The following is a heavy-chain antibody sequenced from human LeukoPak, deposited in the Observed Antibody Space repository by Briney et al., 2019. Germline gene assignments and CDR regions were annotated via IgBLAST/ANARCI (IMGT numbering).Heavy chain of an antibody. V-gene: IGHV4-4*07. CDR2: IYTTGST. D-gene: IGHD6-13*01. CDR1: GGSISPYY. J-gene: IGHJ4*02. Sequence: SETLSLTCTVSGGSISPYYWSWIRQPTGKGLEWIGRIYTTGSTNYNPSLKSRVIMSVDTSRNQFSLKLTSVTAADTAVYYCARDTSSWYWDYWGQGTLVTVSS. CDR3: ARDTSSWYWDY.